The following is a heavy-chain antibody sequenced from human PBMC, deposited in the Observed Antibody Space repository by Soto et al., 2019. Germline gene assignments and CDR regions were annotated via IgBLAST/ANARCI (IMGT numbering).Heavy chain of an antibody. V-gene: IGHV4-30-4*01. D-gene: IGHD1-1*01. CDR2: IYYRGST. J-gene: IGHJ6*02. CDR1: GGSISSGDYY. CDR3: ARGRRQIDVYNWNDPGGVNYYYYGMDV. Sequence: QVQLQESGPGLVKPSQTLSLTCTVSGGSISSGDYYWSWIRQPPGKGLEWIGYIYYRGSTYYNPSLKSRVTISVDTSKNQFSLKLSSVTAADTAVYYCARGRRQIDVYNWNDPGGVNYYYYGMDVWGQGTTVTVSS.